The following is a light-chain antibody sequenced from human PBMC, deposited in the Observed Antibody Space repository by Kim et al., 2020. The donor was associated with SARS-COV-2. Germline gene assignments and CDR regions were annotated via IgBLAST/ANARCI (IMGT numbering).Light chain of an antibody. J-gene: IGLJ1*01. CDR2: YNN. CDR1: SSNIGNNY. CDR3: GTWDSSLSAGGV. Sequence: QSVLTQPPSVSAAPGQKVTISCSGSSSNIGNNYVSWYQQLPGTAPKLLIYYNNKRPSGIPDRFSGSKSGTSATLGITGLQTGDEADYYCGTWDSSLSAGGVFGTGAKVTVL. V-gene: IGLV1-51*01.